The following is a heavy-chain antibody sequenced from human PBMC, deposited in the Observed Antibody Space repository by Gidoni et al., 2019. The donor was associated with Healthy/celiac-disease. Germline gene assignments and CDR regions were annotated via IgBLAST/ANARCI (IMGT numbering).Heavy chain of an antibody. CDR1: VGSISSGGSY. V-gene: IGHV4-31*03. J-gene: IGHJ5*02. D-gene: IGHD3-10*01. CDR2: NYYSGST. Sequence: QVQLQESGPGLVKPSQTLSLTCTVSVGSISSGGSYLRWIRQHPGKGLEWIGYNYYSGSTYDKPYLKRRVTISVDTSKNQVFVKLTAVTAAETDVYYCARSVQPQYYGSGSYQGNNWFDPWGQGTLVTGSA. CDR3: ARSVQPQYYGSGSYQGNNWFDP.